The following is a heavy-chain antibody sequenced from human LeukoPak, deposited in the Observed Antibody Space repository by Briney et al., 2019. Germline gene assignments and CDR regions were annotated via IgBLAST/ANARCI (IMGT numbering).Heavy chain of an antibody. D-gene: IGHD2-15*01. V-gene: IGHV3-9*01. CDR1: GFTFDDYA. J-gene: IGHJ4*02. CDR3: AKDMGPPRRKVVGVDY. Sequence: PGGSLRLSCAASGFTFDDYAMHWVRQAPGKGLEWVSGISWNSGSIGYADSVKGRFTISRDNAKNSLYLQMNSLRAEDTALYYCAKDMGPPRRKVVGVDYWGQGTLVTVSS. CDR2: ISWNSGSI.